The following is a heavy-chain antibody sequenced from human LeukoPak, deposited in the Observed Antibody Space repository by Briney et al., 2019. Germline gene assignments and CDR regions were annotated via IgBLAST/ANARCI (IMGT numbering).Heavy chain of an antibody. CDR1: GYTFTSYD. CDR2: INPNSGGT. D-gene: IGHD3-22*01. CDR3: ARGEGYYDSSGYLFDY. V-gene: IGHV1-2*02. J-gene: IGHJ4*02. Sequence: ASVKVSCKASGYTFTSYDINWVRQAPGQGLEWMGWINPNSGGTNYAQKFQGRVTMTRDTSISTAYMELSRLRSDDTAVYYCARGEGYYDSSGYLFDYWGQGTLVTVSS.